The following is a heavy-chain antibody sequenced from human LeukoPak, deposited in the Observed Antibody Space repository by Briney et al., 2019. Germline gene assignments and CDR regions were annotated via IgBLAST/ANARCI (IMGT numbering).Heavy chain of an antibody. CDR3: AKRPAYNWFDP. CDR1: GGSISSSNW. J-gene: IGHJ5*02. Sequence: SETLSLTCAVSGGSISSSNWWSWVRQPPGKGLECIGEIYHSGSTNYNPSLKSRATISVDKSKNQFSLKLSSVTAADTAVYYCAKRPAYNWFDPWGQGTLVTVSS. V-gene: IGHV4-4*02. CDR2: IYHSGST.